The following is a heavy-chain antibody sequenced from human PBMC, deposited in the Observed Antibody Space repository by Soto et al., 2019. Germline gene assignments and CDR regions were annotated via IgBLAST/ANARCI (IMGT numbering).Heavy chain of an antibody. V-gene: IGHV1-3*05. J-gene: IGHJ4*02. Sequence: QVQLVQSGAEEKKPGASVKVSCKLSVYTFTGYAMHWVGQAPGQRLEWMGWINAGNGNTKYSQKFQGRVTITRDTSASTAYMDLSSLRSEDTAVYYCARAVAVPADFDFWGQGTLVTVSS. D-gene: IGHD6-19*01. CDR3: ARAVAVPADFDF. CDR2: INAGNGNT. CDR1: VYTFTGYA.